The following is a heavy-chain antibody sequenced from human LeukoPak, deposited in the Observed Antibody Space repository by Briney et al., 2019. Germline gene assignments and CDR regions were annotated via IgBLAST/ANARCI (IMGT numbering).Heavy chain of an antibody. D-gene: IGHD3-3*01. CDR1: GGSISSSSYY. V-gene: IGHV4-39*01. Sequence: SETLSLTCTVSGGSISSSSYYWGWIRQPPGKGLEWIGSIYYSGSTYYNPSLKSRVTISVDTSKNQFSLKLSSVTAADTAVYYCASYDFWSAYYFDYWGQGTLVTVSS. CDR3: ASYDFWSAYYFDY. J-gene: IGHJ4*02. CDR2: IYYSGST.